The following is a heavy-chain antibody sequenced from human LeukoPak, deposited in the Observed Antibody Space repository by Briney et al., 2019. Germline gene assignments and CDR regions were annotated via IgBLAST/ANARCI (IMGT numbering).Heavy chain of an antibody. CDR1: GFTFSNHG. CDR2: IWYDGSKK. D-gene: IGHD3-3*01. V-gene: IGHV3-33*01. J-gene: IGHJ4*02. CDR3: AREASDYYRDF. Sequence: GGSLRLSCAASGFTFSNHGMHWVRQAPGMGLEWVAVIWYDGSKKYYGDSVKGRFTISRDDSKNTLYLQMNSLRAEDTAVYYCAREASDYYRDFWGQGTLVTVSS.